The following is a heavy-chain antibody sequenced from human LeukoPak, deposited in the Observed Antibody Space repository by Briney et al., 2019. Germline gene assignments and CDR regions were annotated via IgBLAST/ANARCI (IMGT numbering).Heavy chain of an antibody. CDR1: GFTFSSYS. D-gene: IGHD3-3*01. J-gene: IGHJ5*02. Sequence: PGGSLRLSCAASGFTFSSYSMNWVRQAPGKGLEWVSSISSSSSYIYYADSVKGRFTISRDNAKNSLYLQMNSLRAEDTAVYYCARGVSSYFWSGYHSNWFDPWGQGTLVTVSS. CDR3: ARGVSSYFWSGYHSNWFDP. V-gene: IGHV3-21*01. CDR2: ISSSSSYI.